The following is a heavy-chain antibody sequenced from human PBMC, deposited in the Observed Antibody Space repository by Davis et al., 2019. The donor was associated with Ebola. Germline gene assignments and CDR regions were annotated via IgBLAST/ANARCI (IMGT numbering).Heavy chain of an antibody. J-gene: IGHJ4*02. Sequence: GESLKISCAASGFTFSSYDMHWVRQAIGKGLEWVSTIATAGDTYYPDSVKGRFTISRENAKNSLYLQMNSLRAGDTAVYYCARATYYYGSGSYPFDYWGQGTLVTVSS. V-gene: IGHV3-13*01. CDR2: IATAGDT. D-gene: IGHD3-10*01. CDR3: ARATYYYGSGSYPFDY. CDR1: GFTFSSYD.